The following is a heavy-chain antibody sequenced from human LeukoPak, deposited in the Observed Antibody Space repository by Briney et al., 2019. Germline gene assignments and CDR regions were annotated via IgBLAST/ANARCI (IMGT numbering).Heavy chain of an antibody. Sequence: KYGESLKISCKGSGYSFTSYWIGWVRQMPGKGLEWMGIIYPGDSDTRYSPSFQGQVTISADKSISTAYLQWSSLKASDTAMYYCARGAYSGTARLWFVAGFDYWGQGTLVTVSS. D-gene: IGHD1-26*01. CDR2: IYPGDSDT. V-gene: IGHV5-51*01. CDR3: ARGAYSGTARLWFVAGFDY. J-gene: IGHJ4*02. CDR1: GYSFTSYW.